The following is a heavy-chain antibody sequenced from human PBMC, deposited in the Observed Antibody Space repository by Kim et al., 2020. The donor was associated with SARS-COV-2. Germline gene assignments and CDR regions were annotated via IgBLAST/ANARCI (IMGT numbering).Heavy chain of an antibody. D-gene: IGHD2-15*01. CDR3: ARDESYSDRYFDF. Sequence: SETLSLTCTVSCGSISSGISYWTWIRQHPEKGLEWIGYIYRDGSVYSNPSLKSRITMSVDTSNNHFSLNLSSVTAADTAVYYCARDESYSDRYFDFWGRGSLVTVSS. V-gene: IGHV4-31*03. CDR2: IYRDGSV. J-gene: IGHJ2*01. CDR1: CGSISSGISY.